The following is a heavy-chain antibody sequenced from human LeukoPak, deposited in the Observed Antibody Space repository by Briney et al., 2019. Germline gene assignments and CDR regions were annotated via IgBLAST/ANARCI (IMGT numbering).Heavy chain of an antibody. CDR2: ISSSSSYI. D-gene: IGHD6-25*01. Sequence: GGSLRLSCAASGFTFSSYSMNWVRQAPGKGLEWVSSISSSSSYIYYADSVKGRFTISRDNAKNTLYLQMNSLRAEDTAVYYCAKGAAREAYYYYGMDVWGQGTTVTVSS. CDR1: GFTFSSYS. J-gene: IGHJ6*02. V-gene: IGHV3-21*04. CDR3: AKGAAREAYYYYGMDV.